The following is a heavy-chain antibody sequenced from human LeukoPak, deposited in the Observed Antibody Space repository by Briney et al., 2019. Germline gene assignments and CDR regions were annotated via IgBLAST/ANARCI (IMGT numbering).Heavy chain of an antibody. CDR1: GGSISSYY. J-gene: IGHJ5*02. CDR2: IYYSGST. V-gene: IGHV4-59*01. CDR3: ARGGYYGSGNDFRFDP. Sequence: PSETLSLTCTVSGGSISSYYWSWIRQPPGKGLEWIGYIYYSGSTNYKPSLKSRVTVSVDTSKNQFSLKLSSVTAANTAVYYCARGGYYGSGNDFRFDPWGQGTLVTVSS. D-gene: IGHD3-10*01.